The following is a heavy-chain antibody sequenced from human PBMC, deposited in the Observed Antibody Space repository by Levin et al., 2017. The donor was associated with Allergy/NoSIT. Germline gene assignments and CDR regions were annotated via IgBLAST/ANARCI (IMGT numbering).Heavy chain of an antibody. J-gene: IGHJ5*02. CDR3: VHRRDVPGAVYRFWFDT. CDR1: GLSFPTSGAG. D-gene: IGHD3-16*02. Sequence: VSGPTLVKSTQTLTLTCTFTGLSFPTSGAGVGWVRQPPGKALEWLANIFWNDEIRYSPSLKNRLTITKDTSKNQVVLTMINMDPVDTGTYYCVHRRDVPGAVYRFWFDTWGQGILVTVSS. V-gene: IGHV2-5*01. CDR2: IFWNDEI.